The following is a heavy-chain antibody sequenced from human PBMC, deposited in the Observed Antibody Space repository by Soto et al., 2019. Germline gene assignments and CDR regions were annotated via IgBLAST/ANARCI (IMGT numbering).Heavy chain of an antibody. CDR2: ISSSSSTI. V-gene: IGHV3-48*01. CDR3: ARDGTDYDYIWGSPGGDY. D-gene: IGHD3-16*01. CDR1: GFTFSSYS. J-gene: IGHJ4*02. Sequence: GGSLRLSCAASGFTFSSYSMNWVRQAPGKGLEWVSYISSSSSTIYYADSVKGRFTISRDNAKNSLYLKMNSLRAEDTAVYYCARDGTDYDYIWGSPGGDYWGQGTLVTVSS.